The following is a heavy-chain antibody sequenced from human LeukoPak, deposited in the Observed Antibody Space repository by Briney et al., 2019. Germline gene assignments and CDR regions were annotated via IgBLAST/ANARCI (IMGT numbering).Heavy chain of an antibody. V-gene: IGHV3-30*02. D-gene: IGHD1-1*01. J-gene: IGHJ4*02. CDR3: ARDLPGTKVFDY. CDR1: GFTFSSYG. CDR2: IRYDGSNK. Sequence: GGSLRLSCAASGFTFSSYGMHWVRQAPGKGLEWVAFIRYDGSNKYYADSVKGRFTISRDNAKNSLSLQMHSLRAEDTAVYYCARDLPGTKVFDYWGQGTLVTVSS.